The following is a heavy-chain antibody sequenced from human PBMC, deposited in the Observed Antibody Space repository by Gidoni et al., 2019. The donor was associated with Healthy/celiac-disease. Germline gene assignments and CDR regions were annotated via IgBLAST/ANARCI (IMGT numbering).Heavy chain of an antibody. J-gene: IGHJ6*02. CDR1: GFTFSSYA. V-gene: IGHV3-23*04. D-gene: IGHD2-2*02. CDR2: ISGRGGST. Sequence: EVQLVESGGGLVQPGGSLRLSCAASGFTFSSYAMSWVRQAPGKGLEWVSAISGRGGSTDYADSVKGRFTISRDKSKNPLYLQMNSLRAEDTAVYYCAKDPRDCSSTSCYISYYYGMDVWGQGTTVTFSS. CDR3: AKDPRDCSSTSCYISYYYGMDV.